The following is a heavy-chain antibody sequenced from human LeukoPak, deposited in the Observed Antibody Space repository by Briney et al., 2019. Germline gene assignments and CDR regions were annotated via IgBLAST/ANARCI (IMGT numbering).Heavy chain of an antibody. V-gene: IGHV3-53*01. J-gene: IGHJ3*02. CDR1: GFTFRNYW. D-gene: IGHD3-22*01. Sequence: GGSLRLSCAASGFTFRNYWMHWVRQAPGKGLEWVSVIYSGGSTYYADSVKGRFTISRDNSKNTLYLQMNSLRAEDTAVYYCARDYYDSSGYRHDAFDIWGQGTMVTVSS. CDR3: ARDYYDSSGYRHDAFDI. CDR2: IYSGGST.